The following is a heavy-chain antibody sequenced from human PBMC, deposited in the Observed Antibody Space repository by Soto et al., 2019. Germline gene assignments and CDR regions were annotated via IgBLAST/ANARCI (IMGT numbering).Heavy chain of an antibody. CDR1: GYTFTSYG. CDR2: ISAYNGNT. V-gene: IGHV1-18*01. CDR3: ARSIFGVVSLDYYYLDV. D-gene: IGHD3-3*01. J-gene: IGHJ6*03. Sequence: GASVKVSCKASGYTFTSYGISWVRQAPGQGLEWMGWISAYNGNTNYAQKLQGRVTMTTDTSTSTAYMELRSLRSDDTAVYYCARSIFGVVSLDYYYLDVWGKGTTVTVSS.